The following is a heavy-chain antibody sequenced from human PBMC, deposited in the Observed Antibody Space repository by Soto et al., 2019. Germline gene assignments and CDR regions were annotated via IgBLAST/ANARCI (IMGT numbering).Heavy chain of an antibody. D-gene: IGHD6-19*01. CDR1: GGTFSSYA. J-gene: IGHJ4*02. Sequence: SVKVSCKASGGTFSSYAISWVRQAPGQGLEWMGGIIPIFGTANYAQKFQGRVTITADESTSTAYMELSSLRSEDTAVYYCARAGIAVAGPGAYYFDYWGQGTLVTVS. CDR2: IIPIFGTA. CDR3: ARAGIAVAGPGAYYFDY. V-gene: IGHV1-69*13.